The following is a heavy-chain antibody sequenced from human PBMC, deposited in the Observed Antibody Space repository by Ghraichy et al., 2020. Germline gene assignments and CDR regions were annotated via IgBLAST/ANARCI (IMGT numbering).Heavy chain of an antibody. Sequence: SQTLSLTCTVSGASIRSTSHYWGWIRPPPGRGLEWIGTIYYSGSTYYNPSLKSRLTISVDTSKNQFSLKVSSVTAADTALYYCARLRRYFDWSSEGYFDYWGQGTLVTVSS. V-gene: IGHV4-39*01. J-gene: IGHJ4*02. CDR3: ARLRRYFDWSSEGYFDY. D-gene: IGHD3-9*01. CDR1: GASIRSTSHY. CDR2: IYYSGST.